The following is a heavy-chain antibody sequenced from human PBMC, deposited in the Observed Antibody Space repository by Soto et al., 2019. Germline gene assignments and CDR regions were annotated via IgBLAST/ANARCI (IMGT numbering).Heavy chain of an antibody. CDR1: GGSLKNSG. V-gene: IGHV1-69*01. Sequence: QLELVQSGAEVMEPGSSVKLSCKSSGGSLKNSGINWVRQAPGQGLEWVGGIIPIIGTPNYLQRLQTRVTITAAESTTPAFLELGSLRFDDTAIYYCARERDGSGSLSYYFDQWGQGTLVTVSS. J-gene: IGHJ4*02. D-gene: IGHD3-10*01. CDR2: IIPIIGTP. CDR3: ARERDGSGSLSYYFDQ.